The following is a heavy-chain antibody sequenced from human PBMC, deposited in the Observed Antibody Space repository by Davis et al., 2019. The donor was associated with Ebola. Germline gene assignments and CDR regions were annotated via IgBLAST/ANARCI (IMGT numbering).Heavy chain of an antibody. Sequence: PGGSLRLSCKASGYTFTRYWINWVRQMPGEGLEWSGRIDPSDSSTKYKPSFEGHVAISADTSTGTAYLQWSSLQASDTAMYFCATTYGGGSIDYWGQGTRVIVSS. CDR2: IDPSDSST. V-gene: IGHV5-10-1*01. J-gene: IGHJ4*02. D-gene: IGHD3-10*01. CDR3: ATTYGGGSIDY. CDR1: GYTFTRYW.